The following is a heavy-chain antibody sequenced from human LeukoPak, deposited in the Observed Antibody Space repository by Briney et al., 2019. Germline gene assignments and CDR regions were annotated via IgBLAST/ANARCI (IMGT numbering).Heavy chain of an antibody. CDR2: IYNDGSST. V-gene: IGHV3-74*01. J-gene: IGHJ3*01. CDR3: ARVRGGSGRSYAADAFV. CDR1: GFTFSNYW. D-gene: IGHD1-26*01. Sequence: GGSLRLSCAASGFTFSNYWMHWVRQAPGKGLVWVSRIYNDGSSTSYADSVKGRFTISRDNAKSTLYLQMNSLRAEDTAVYYCARVRGGSGRSYAADAFVWGQGTMVTVSS.